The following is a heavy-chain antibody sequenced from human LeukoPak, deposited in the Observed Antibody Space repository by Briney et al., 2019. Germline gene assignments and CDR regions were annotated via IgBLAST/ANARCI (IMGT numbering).Heavy chain of an antibody. J-gene: IGHJ4*02. V-gene: IGHV3-23*01. CDR3: AKRGVVIRVILVGFHKEAYYFDS. CDR2: ISDSGGSK. CDR1: GITLSNYG. Sequence: GWSLRLSCAGSGITLSNYGMSWVRQAPGKGLEWVAGISDSGGSKNYPDSVKGRFTISIDNPKNTLYLQMNSLRAEDTAVYFCAKRGVVIRVILVGFHKEAYYFDSWGQGALVTVSS. D-gene: IGHD3-22*01.